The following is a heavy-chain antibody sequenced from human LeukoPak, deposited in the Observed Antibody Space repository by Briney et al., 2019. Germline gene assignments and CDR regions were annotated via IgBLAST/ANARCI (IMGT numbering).Heavy chain of an antibody. CDR1: GFTFSSYW. Sequence: GGSLRLSCAASGFTFSSYWMNWVRQAPGKGLVWVSRINTDGSITNYADSVRGRFTISRDNAKRTLFLQMNSLRAEDTAVYYCTRDTFGPDDHWGQGTLVTVSS. J-gene: IGHJ5*02. D-gene: IGHD3-16*01. CDR2: INTDGSIT. CDR3: TRDTFGPDDH. V-gene: IGHV3-74*01.